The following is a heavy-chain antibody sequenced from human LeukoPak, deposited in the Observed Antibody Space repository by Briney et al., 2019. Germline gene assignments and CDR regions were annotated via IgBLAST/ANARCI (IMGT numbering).Heavy chain of an antibody. Sequence: GGSLRLSCAASGFTFSSYSMNWVRQAPGKGLEWVSSISSSSSYIYYADSVKGQFTISRDNAKNSLYLQMNSLRAEDAAVYYCARDMARLGGSWFDPWGQGTLVTVSS. J-gene: IGHJ5*02. CDR1: GFTFSSYS. CDR2: ISSSSSYI. CDR3: ARDMARLGGSWFDP. V-gene: IGHV3-21*01. D-gene: IGHD6-6*01.